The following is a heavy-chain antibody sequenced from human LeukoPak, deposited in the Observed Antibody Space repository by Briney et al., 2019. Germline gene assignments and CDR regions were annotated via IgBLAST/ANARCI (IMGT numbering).Heavy chain of an antibody. CDR1: GFTFSDYY. CDR2: ISHTGSTI. V-gene: IGHV3-11*01. CDR3: VRRAHAFDI. Sequence: PGGSLRLSCAASGFTFSDYYMGWIRQAPGKGLEWVSYISHTGSTIYYADSVKGRITISRDNAKNSLYLQMNSLRAEDTAVYYCVRRAHAFDIWGQGTMVTVSP. J-gene: IGHJ3*02.